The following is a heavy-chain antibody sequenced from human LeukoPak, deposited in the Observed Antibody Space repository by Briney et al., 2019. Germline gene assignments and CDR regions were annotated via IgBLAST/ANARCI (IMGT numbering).Heavy chain of an antibody. CDR3: ARAPPPGATAFGVVDN. Sequence: SETLSLTCAVYGGSFSDSYWSWIRQSPGKGLEWIGEINHTGTTNYNPSLKSRLTLSVDTSKNQFSLKLNTVTAADTAVYYCARAPPPGATAFGVVDNWGQGTLVTVSS. J-gene: IGHJ4*02. D-gene: IGHD3-16*01. V-gene: IGHV4-34*01. CDR2: INHTGTT. CDR1: GGSFSDSY.